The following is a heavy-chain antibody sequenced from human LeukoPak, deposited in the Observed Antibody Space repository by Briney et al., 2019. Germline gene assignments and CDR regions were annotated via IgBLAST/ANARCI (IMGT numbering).Heavy chain of an antibody. Sequence: GGSLRLSCAASGFSYINYAMSWVRQAPGKGLEWVSSIGASSGTLHYADSVKGRFTVSRDNSKNTLHLQMNSLRAEDTAIYYCTKTNRFYAATYKWFDPWGQGTLVTVSS. V-gene: IGHV3-23*01. J-gene: IGHJ5*02. CDR3: TKTNRFYAATYKWFDP. CDR1: GFSYINYA. D-gene: IGHD5/OR15-5a*01. CDR2: IGASSGTL.